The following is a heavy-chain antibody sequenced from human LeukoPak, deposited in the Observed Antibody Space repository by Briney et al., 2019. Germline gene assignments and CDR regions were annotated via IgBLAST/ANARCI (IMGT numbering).Heavy chain of an antibody. J-gene: IGHJ1*01. Sequence: PSETLSLTCTVSGGSNSRSTYYWGWIRQPPGKGPEWIGSINYTGNTYYSPSLKSRVTISVDTSKDKFSLKLSSVTAADTAVYYCAKDWGQVPASISGHWGQGTLVTVSS. CDR2: INYTGNT. V-gene: IGHV4-39*07. CDR3: AKDWGQVPASISGH. D-gene: IGHD2-2*01. CDR1: GGSNSRSTYY.